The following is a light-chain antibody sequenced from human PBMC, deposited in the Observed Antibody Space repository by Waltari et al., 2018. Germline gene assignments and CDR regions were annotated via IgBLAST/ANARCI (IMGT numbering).Light chain of an antibody. CDR3: MQALQTLLT. J-gene: IGKJ5*01. V-gene: IGKV2-28*01. Sequence: DIVMTQSPLSLPVTPGEPASISCRSSQSLPHSNGYNYLDWYLQKPGQSPQLLIYLGSNRASGVPDRFSGSGSGTDFTLKISRVEAEDVGVYYCMQALQTLLTFGQGTRLEIK. CDR1: QSLPHSNGYNY. CDR2: LGS.